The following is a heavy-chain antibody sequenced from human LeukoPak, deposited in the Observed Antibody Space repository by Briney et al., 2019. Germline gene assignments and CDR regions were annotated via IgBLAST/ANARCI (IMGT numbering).Heavy chain of an antibody. J-gene: IGHJ4*02. CDR3: ARDAVGGSDSK. CDR2: IYYSGST. V-gene: IGHV4-39*07. Sequence: PSETLPLTCTVSGGSISSSSYYWGWIRQPPGKGLEWIGSIYYSGSTYYNPSLKSRVTISVDTSKNQFSLKLSSVTAADTAVYYCARDAVGGSDSKWGQGTLVTVSS. CDR1: GGSISSSSYY. D-gene: IGHD1-26*01.